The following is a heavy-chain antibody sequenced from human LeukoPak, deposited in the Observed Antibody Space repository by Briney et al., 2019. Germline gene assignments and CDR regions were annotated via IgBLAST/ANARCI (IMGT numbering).Heavy chain of an antibody. CDR3: AKSRAKEREKATISD. CDR1: GFTFSSSA. CDR2: ISGSGGST. V-gene: IGHV3-23*01. D-gene: IGHD5-24*01. Sequence: GGSLRLSCAASGFTFSSSAMSWVRQAPGKGLEWVSAISGSGGSTYYADSVKGRFTISRDNSKNTLYLQMNSLRAEDTAVYYCAKSRAKEREKATISDWGQGTLVTVSS. J-gene: IGHJ4*02.